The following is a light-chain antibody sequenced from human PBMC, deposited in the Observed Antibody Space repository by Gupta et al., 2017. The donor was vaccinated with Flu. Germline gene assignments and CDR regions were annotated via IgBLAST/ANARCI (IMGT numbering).Light chain of an antibody. Sequence: SPATLSSSPGKRATLACSASQSVSNYLAWYQQKPGQAPRLLIYEASNRATGISARFSGSGSGTDFTLTISSLEPEEFAVYYCQQRSDWLSFGGGTKVEIK. CDR1: QSVSNY. CDR2: EAS. CDR3: QQRSDWLS. V-gene: IGKV3-11*01. J-gene: IGKJ4*01.